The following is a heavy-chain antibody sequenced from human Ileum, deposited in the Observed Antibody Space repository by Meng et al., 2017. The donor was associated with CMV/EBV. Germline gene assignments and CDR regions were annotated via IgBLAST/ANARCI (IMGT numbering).Heavy chain of an antibody. J-gene: IGHJ4*02. D-gene: IGHD3-10*01. CDR2: IYTGGPT. CDR3: ARGQTVRGFEY. Sequence: QAHLRESCPGLVKPSETLSLTCTISSASITPYYWNWIRQPAGKGLEWIGRIYTGGPTDYNPSLKSRVTMSVDMSKNQFFLNLSSVTAADTAVYYCARGQTVRGFEYWGLGILVTVSS. V-gene: IGHV4-4*07. CDR1: SASITPYY.